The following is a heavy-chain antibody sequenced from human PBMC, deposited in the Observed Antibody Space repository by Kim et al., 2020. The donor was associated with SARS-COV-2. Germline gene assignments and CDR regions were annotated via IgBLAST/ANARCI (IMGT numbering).Heavy chain of an antibody. Sequence: GGSLRLSCAASGFTFSGSAMHWVRQASGKGLEWVGRIRSKANSYSTAYAASVKGRITISNDDSKNTAYLQMNSLKTEATAVYYCTRHRDPYSSGWNDYY. CDR1: GFTFSGSA. J-gene: IGHJ6*01. V-gene: IGHV3-73*01. D-gene: IGHD6-19*01. CDR2: IRSKANSYST. CDR3: TRHRDPYSSGWNDYY.